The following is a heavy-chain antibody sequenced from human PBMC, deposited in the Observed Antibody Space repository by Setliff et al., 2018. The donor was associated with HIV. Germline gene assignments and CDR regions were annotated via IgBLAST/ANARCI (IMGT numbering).Heavy chain of an antibody. V-gene: IGHV3-53*01. CDR1: GFTVNSNY. J-gene: IGHJ6*02. CDR2: IYSGGST. CDR3: AKTLPTLYPPHDYYFAMDV. Sequence: GGSLRLSCAASGFTVNSNYMSWVRQSPGKGLEWVSVIYSGGSTFHADSLKGRFTISRDNSKNTLYLQMNSLRAEDTAVYYCAKTLPTLYPPHDYYFAMDVWGQGTTVTVSS. D-gene: IGHD2-15*01.